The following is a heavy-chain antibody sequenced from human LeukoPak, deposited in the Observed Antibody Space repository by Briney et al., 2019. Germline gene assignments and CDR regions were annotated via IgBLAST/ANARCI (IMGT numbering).Heavy chain of an antibody. Sequence: GGSLRLSCTASGFTFGDYAMSWVRQAPGKGLEWVGFIRSKAFGGTTEYAASVKGRFTISRDDSKYIAHLQMNSLKSEDTAVYYCTGGPYNNYVNLDYWGQGTLVTVSS. CDR1: GFTFGDYA. CDR2: IRSKAFGGTT. CDR3: TGGPYNNYVNLDY. D-gene: IGHD4-11*01. J-gene: IGHJ4*02. V-gene: IGHV3-49*04.